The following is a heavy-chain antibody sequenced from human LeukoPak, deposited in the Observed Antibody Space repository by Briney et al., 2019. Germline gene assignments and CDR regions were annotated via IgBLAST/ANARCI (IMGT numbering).Heavy chain of an antibody. D-gene: IGHD6-19*01. CDR1: GGSISTYY. Sequence: SETLSLTCTVSGGSISTYYWSWIRQPPRKGLEWIGYVYYNGNTNYNPSLKSRVTISVDTSKNQFSLQLTSVTAADTAVYFCARRVAVTARYYFDFWGQGTLVTVSS. V-gene: IGHV4-59*08. J-gene: IGHJ4*02. CDR3: ARRVAVTARYYFDF. CDR2: VYYNGNT.